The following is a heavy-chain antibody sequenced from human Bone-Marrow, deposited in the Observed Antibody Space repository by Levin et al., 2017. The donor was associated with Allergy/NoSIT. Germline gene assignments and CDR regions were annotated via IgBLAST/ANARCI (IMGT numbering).Heavy chain of an antibody. Sequence: ASVKVSCKASGYTFTSYDINWVRQATGQGLEWMGWMNPNSGNTGYAQKFQGRVTMTRNTSISTAYMELSSLRSEDTAVYYCAREDRSYCSSTSCYYGMDVWGQGTTVTVSS. J-gene: IGHJ6*02. CDR3: AREDRSYCSSTSCYYGMDV. D-gene: IGHD2-2*01. CDR2: MNPNSGNT. CDR1: GYTFTSYD. V-gene: IGHV1-8*01.